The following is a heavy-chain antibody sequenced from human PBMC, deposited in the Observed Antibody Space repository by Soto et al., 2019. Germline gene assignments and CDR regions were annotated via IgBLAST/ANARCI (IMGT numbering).Heavy chain of an antibody. V-gene: IGHV3-33*01. J-gene: IGHJ4*02. Sequence: QVQLVESGGGVVQPGRSLRLSCAASGFTFSSYGMHWVRQAPGKGLEWVAVIWYDGSNKYYADSVKGRFTISRDNSKNTLYLQMNSRRAEDTAVYYCARDGVLLWFGESPQYYFDYWGQGTLVTVSS. D-gene: IGHD3-10*01. CDR2: IWYDGSNK. CDR3: ARDGVLLWFGESPQYYFDY. CDR1: GFTFSSYG.